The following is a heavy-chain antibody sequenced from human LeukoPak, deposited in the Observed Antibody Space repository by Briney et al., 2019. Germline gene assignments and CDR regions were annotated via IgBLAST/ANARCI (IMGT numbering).Heavy chain of an antibody. CDR2: IYYSGST. J-gene: IGHJ6*02. Sequence: PSETLSLTCTVSGGSISSSSYYWGWIRQPPGKGLEWIGSIYYSGSTYYNPSLKSRVTISVGTSKNQFSLKLSSVTAADTAVYYCARVDVGQTVDFWSGYYYYGMDVWGQGTTVTVSS. CDR1: GGSISSSSYY. CDR3: ARVDVGQTVDFWSGYYYYGMDV. D-gene: IGHD3-3*01. V-gene: IGHV4-39*01.